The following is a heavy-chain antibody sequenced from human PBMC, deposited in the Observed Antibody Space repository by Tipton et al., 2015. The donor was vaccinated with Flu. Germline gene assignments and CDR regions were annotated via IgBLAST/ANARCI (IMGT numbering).Heavy chain of an antibody. J-gene: IGHJ5*02. CDR2: INHSGST. V-gene: IGHV4-34*01. CDR3: ARACGSGGNRWFDP. D-gene: IGHD2-15*01. Sequence: TLSLTCTISAGSISGYYWSWIRQPPGKGLEWIGEINHSGSTNYNPSLKSRVTISVDTSKDQFSLNLSSVTAADTAVYYCARACGSGGNRWFDPWGQGALVTVSS. CDR1: AGSISGYY.